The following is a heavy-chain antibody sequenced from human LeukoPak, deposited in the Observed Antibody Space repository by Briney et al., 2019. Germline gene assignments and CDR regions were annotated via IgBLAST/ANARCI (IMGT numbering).Heavy chain of an antibody. V-gene: IGHV4-4*02. CDR2: IYYSGST. D-gene: IGHD2-2*01. CDR3: ARDDGYQLLH. CDR1: GGSISSSNW. Sequence: SGTLSLTCAVSGGSISSSNWWSWVRQPPGKGLEWIGEIYYSGSTNYNPSLKSRVTISVGKSKNQFSLKLSSVTAADTAVYYCARDDGYQLLHWGQGTLVTVSS. J-gene: IGHJ4*02.